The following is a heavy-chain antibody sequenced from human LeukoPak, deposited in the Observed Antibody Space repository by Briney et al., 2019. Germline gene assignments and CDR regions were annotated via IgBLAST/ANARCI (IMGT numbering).Heavy chain of an antibody. CDR2: IYPGDSDT. J-gene: IGHJ4*02. D-gene: IGHD3-22*01. Sequence: GESLKISCKGSGYSFTTCWIGWVRQMPGKGLEWMGIIYPGDSDTRYSPSFQGQVTISADKSIRTAYLQWSSLKASDTAMYYCARQYYDSSGFYPYCDYWGQGTQVTVSS. V-gene: IGHV5-51*01. CDR3: ARQYYDSSGFYPYCDY. CDR1: GYSFTTCW.